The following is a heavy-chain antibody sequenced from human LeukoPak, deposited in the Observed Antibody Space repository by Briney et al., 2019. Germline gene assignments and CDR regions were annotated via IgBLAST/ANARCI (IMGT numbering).Heavy chain of an antibody. V-gene: IGHV4-39*01. Sequence: SEILSLTCTVSGGSVRSSNYYWALIRQSPGKGLEWIATVSYSGNTYYHPSLQSRVTISVDTSKSQFSLKLTSVTAADTAVYFCARHSVRLRTFSAFDIWGQGTMVTVSS. CDR1: GGSVRSSNYY. CDR3: ARHSVRLRTFSAFDI. D-gene: IGHD4-17*01. CDR2: VSYSGNT. J-gene: IGHJ3*02.